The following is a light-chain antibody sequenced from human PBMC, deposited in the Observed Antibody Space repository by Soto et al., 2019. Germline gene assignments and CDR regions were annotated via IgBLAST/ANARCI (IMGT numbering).Light chain of an antibody. CDR2: DAS. CDR1: QGISSA. CDR3: QQLKTYPFT. J-gene: IGKJ5*01. V-gene: IGKV1-13*02. Sequence: AIQLTQSPSSLSASVGDRVSITCRASQGISSALAWYQHKPGKAPKILIYDASSLQSGVPSRFSGSESGTECTLTISSLQTEDFATYYCQQLKTYPFTFGQGTRLEI.